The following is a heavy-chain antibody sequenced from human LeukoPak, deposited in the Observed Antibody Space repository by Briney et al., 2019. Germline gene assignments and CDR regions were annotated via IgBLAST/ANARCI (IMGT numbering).Heavy chain of an antibody. Sequence: KPGRSLRLSCAASGFTFSNYAMSWVRQAPGKGLEWVEGISDSGGSRYSADSVKGPVTISRDNSKNTLCLQMNTLRAEDTAPYYCAKDGAIWGHGTMVTVSS. D-gene: IGHD3-16*01. V-gene: IGHV3-23*01. CDR1: GFTFSNYA. J-gene: IGHJ3*02. CDR3: AKDGAI. CDR2: ISDSGGSR.